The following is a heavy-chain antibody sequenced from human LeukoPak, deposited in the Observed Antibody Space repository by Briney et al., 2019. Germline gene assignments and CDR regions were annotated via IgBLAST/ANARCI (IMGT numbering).Heavy chain of an antibody. Sequence: ASVKVSCKASGYTFTGYYMHWVQQAPGQGLEWMGWINPNSGGTKYAQKFQGRVTMTRDTSISTAYMELSRLRSDDTAVYYCARDGSTDYYYYMDVWGKGTTVTVSS. CDR3: ARDGSTDYYYYMDV. CDR1: GYTFTGYY. D-gene: IGHD5/OR15-5a*01. CDR2: INPNSGGT. J-gene: IGHJ6*03. V-gene: IGHV1-2*02.